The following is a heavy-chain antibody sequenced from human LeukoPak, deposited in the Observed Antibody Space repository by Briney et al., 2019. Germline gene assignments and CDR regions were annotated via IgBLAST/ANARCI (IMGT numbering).Heavy chain of an antibody. CDR3: ARDKYCSSTSCFPPWFDP. Sequence: GGSLRLSCVASGFTFSSYGMSWVRQAPGKGLEWVSGISGSGGSTYYADSVKGRFTISRDNAKNTRYLQMNSLRAEDTAVYYCARDKYCSSTSCFPPWFDPWGQGTLVTVSS. CDR1: GFTFSSYG. CDR2: ISGSGGST. D-gene: IGHD2-2*01. J-gene: IGHJ5*02. V-gene: IGHV3-23*01.